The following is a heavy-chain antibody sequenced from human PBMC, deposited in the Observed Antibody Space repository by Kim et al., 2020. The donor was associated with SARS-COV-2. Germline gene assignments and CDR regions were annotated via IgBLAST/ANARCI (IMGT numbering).Heavy chain of an antibody. Sequence: RFTISRDNSKNTLYRQMNSLRAEDTAVYYCAKDGTIFGVVIIPYYYGMDVWGQGTTVTVSS. D-gene: IGHD3-3*01. J-gene: IGHJ6*02. CDR3: AKDGTIFGVVIIPYYYGMDV. V-gene: IGHV3-30*02.